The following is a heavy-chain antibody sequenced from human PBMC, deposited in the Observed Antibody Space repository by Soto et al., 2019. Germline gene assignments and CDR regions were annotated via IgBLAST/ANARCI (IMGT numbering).Heavy chain of an antibody. Sequence: GGSLRLSCAASGFTFSNAWMSWVRQAPGKGLEWVGRIKSKTDGGTTDYAAPVKGRFTISRDDSKNTLYLQMNSLKTEDTAVYYCTTGFGDRTLEFDYWGQGTLVTVSS. CDR1: GFTFSNAW. D-gene: IGHD2-21*02. J-gene: IGHJ4*02. V-gene: IGHV3-15*01. CDR3: TTGFGDRTLEFDY. CDR2: IKSKTDGGTT.